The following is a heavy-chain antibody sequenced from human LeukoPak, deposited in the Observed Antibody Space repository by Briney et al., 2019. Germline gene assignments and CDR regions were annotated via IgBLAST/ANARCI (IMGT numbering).Heavy chain of an antibody. CDR2: IMPDGSAN. J-gene: IGHJ5*02. CDR1: GFTFSRHY. D-gene: IGHD6-19*01. Sequence: GGSLRLSCAASGFTFSRHYMSWVRQAPGKGLEWVANIMPDGSANECVDSVKGRFTISRDNAKNSLYLQMNSLRDEDTAVYYCAKDTVGSGWYWFDPWGQGTLVTVSS. CDR3: AKDTVGSGWYWFDP. V-gene: IGHV3-7*01.